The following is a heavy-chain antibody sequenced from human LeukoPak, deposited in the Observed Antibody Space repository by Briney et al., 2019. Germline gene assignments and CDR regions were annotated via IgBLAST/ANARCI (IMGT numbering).Heavy chain of an antibody. D-gene: IGHD3-22*01. CDR3: ARGQIDLLRNYFDS. J-gene: IGHJ4*02. CDR2: IYTGGNT. Sequence: PGGSLRLSCAASGFIVSHKYMAWVRQAPGKGLEWLSIIYTGGNTVSAESVKGRFIISRDNSRNTVRLQMNSLRDDDTAVYYCARGQIDLLRNYFDSWGPGTLVAVSS. CDR1: GFIVSHKY. V-gene: IGHV3-66*01.